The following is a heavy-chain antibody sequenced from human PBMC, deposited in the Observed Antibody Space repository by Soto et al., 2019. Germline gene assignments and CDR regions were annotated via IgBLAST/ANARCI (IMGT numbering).Heavy chain of an antibody. CDR1: GYSISSGYY. Sequence: KPSETLSLTCAVSGYSISSGYYWGWIRQPPGKGLEWIGSIYHSGSTYYNPSLKSRVTISVDTSKNQFSLKLSSVTAADTAVYYCARLHSSGYYYYYYGMDVWGQGTTVTVSS. CDR2: IYHSGST. V-gene: IGHV4-38-2*01. J-gene: IGHJ6*02. CDR3: ARLHSSGYYYYYYGMDV. D-gene: IGHD3-22*01.